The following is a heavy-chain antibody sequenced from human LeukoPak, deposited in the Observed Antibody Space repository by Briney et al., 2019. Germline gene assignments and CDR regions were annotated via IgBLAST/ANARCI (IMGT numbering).Heavy chain of an antibody. J-gene: IGHJ6*03. CDR2: IWSDGNNR. CDR3: AKDPGASVSGFHMDV. CDR1: GFTLRNYG. Sequence: GGSLRLSCAASGFTLRNYGMHWVRQATGKGLEWVSVIWSDGNNRFHADSVKGRFTISRDNSKNMLYLQMDSLRPEDTAVYYCAKDPGASVSGFHMDVWGKGTTVIVSS. D-gene: IGHD3-3*01. V-gene: IGHV3-30*02.